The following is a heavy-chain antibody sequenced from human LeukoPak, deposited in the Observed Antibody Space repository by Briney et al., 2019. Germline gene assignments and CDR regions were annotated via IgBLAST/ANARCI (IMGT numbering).Heavy chain of an antibody. J-gene: IGHJ4*02. Sequence: GGSLRLSCAASGFAVSSKYMNWVRQAPGKGLEWVTVIYLDGRADYADSVKGRFTISSDNSKNTVYLQVNGLKDEDTAVYYCARDAETSLANWGQGTLVTVSP. V-gene: IGHV3-66*01. CDR3: ARDAETSLAN. D-gene: IGHD5-24*01. CDR1: GFAVSSKY. CDR2: IYLDGRA.